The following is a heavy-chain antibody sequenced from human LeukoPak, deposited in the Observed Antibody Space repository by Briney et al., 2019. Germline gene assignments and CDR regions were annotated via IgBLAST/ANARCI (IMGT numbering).Heavy chain of an antibody. CDR2: FYPNSDT. Sequence: PGGSLRLSCAASGFTVRSNYMSWVRQAPEKGLGWGSVFYPNSDTYYADSVRGRFTISRDTSKNTMYVQLNSLRAEDTAVYYCVRHTVTGYYFDFWGQGTLVTVSS. CDR3: VRHTVTGYYFDF. CDR1: GFTVRSNY. J-gene: IGHJ4*02. D-gene: IGHD4-11*01. V-gene: IGHV3-66*04.